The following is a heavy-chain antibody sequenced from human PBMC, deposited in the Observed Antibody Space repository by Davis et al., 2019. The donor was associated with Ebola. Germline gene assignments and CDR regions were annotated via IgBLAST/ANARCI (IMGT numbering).Heavy chain of an antibody. J-gene: IGHJ4*02. Sequence: PGGSLRLSCAASGFTFTRDWIHWVRQAPGKGLVWVSRINGDGSSTNYADSVKGRFTISRDNAKNTVYLQTNSLRAEDTAVYYCARVRYGNDYRHFDYWGQGTLVTVSS. CDR1: GFTFTRDW. CDR3: ARVRYGNDYRHFDY. V-gene: IGHV3-74*01. D-gene: IGHD1-1*01. CDR2: INGDGSST.